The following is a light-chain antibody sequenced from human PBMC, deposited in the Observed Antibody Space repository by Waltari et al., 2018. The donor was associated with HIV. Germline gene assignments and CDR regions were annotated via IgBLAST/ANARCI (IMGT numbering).Light chain of an antibody. CDR1: SSDVGGYNY. J-gene: IGLJ2*01. Sequence: QSALTQPASVSGSPGQSITISCTGTSSDVGGYNYVSGYQQHPGTAPKLMIYDVSNRASGVSNRFSGSKSGNTASLTISGLQAEDEADYYCSSYTSSSVVFGGGTKLTVL. CDR2: DVS. V-gene: IGLV2-14*03. CDR3: SSYTSSSVV.